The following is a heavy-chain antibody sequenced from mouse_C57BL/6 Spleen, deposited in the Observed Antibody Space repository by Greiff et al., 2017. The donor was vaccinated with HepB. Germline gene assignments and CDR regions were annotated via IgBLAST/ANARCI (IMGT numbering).Heavy chain of an antibody. V-gene: IGHV1-81*01. D-gene: IGHD2-12*01. J-gene: IGHJ3*01. CDR2: IYPRSGNT. Sequence: QVQLQQSGAELARPGASVKLSCKASGYTFTSYGISWVKQRTGQGLEWIGEIYPRSGNTYYNEKFKGKATLTADKSSSTVYMELRSLTSEDSAVYFCARGDSEEGFAYWGQGTLVTVSA. CDR3: ARGDSEEGFAY. CDR1: GYTFTSYG.